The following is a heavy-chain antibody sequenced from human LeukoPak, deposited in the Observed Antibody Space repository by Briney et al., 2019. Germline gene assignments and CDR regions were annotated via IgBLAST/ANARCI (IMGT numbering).Heavy chain of an antibody. D-gene: IGHD2-2*01. CDR1: GGSISSSSYY. J-gene: IGHJ3*02. CDR2: IYYSGST. Sequence: PSETLSLTCTVSGGSISSSSYYWGWIRQPPGKGLEWIGSIYYSGSTYYNPSLKSRVTISVDRSKNQFSLKLSSVTAADTAVYYCARERGYCSSTSCPLADDAFDIWGQGTMVTVSS. CDR3: ARERGYCSSTSCPLADDAFDI. V-gene: IGHV4-39*07.